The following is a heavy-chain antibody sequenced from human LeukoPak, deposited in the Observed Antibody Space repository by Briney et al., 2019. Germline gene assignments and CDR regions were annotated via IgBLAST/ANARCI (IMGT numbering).Heavy chain of an antibody. Sequence: QPGGSLRLSCAGSGLAFSNYWMHWVRQAPGKGLVWVSRINSDGSIKNYADSVKGRFTISRDNAKNTLYLQMNSLRVEDTAVYYCAKVGATGAGAYYFDYWGQGTLVAVSS. J-gene: IGHJ4*02. CDR1: GLAFSNYW. CDR2: INSDGSIK. CDR3: AKVGATGAGAYYFDY. D-gene: IGHD1-26*01. V-gene: IGHV3-74*01.